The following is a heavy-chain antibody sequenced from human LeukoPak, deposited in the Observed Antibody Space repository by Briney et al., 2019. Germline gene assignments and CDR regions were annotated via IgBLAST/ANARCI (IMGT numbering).Heavy chain of an antibody. CDR2: VSTSGRNI. CDR3: ARLRIGLGAFDI. V-gene: IGHV3-48*03. Sequence: GGSLRLSCAASGFTVSNYEINWVRQAPGKGLEWVSYVSTSGRNIYYADSVKGRFIISRDNAKNSLYLQMNSLRAEDTAVYYCARLRIGLGAFDIWGQGTTVTVSS. CDR1: GFTVSNYE. D-gene: IGHD3/OR15-3a*01. J-gene: IGHJ3*02.